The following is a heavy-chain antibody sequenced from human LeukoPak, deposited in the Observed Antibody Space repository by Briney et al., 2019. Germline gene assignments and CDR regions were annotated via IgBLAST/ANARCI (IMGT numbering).Heavy chain of an antibody. CDR1: GFTFSNYW. Sequence: GGSLRLSCAASGFTFSNYWMNWVRQAPGKGLEWVANIKQDGSAKYYVDSVKGRFTISRDNAKNSVYLQMNSLRAEDTAVYYCARVPYDFWSGYYPLGLPYGMDVWGQGTTVTVSS. J-gene: IGHJ6*02. V-gene: IGHV3-7*01. CDR3: ARVPYDFWSGYYPLGLPYGMDV. CDR2: IKQDGSAK. D-gene: IGHD3-3*01.